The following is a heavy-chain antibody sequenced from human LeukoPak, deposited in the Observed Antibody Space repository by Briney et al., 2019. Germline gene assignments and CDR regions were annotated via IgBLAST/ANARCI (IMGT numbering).Heavy chain of an antibody. V-gene: IGHV4-59*08. J-gene: IGHJ4*02. D-gene: IGHD4-17*01. CDR2: IYYSGST. Sequence: PSETLSLTCAVYGGSFSGYYWSWIRQPPGKGLEWIGYIYYSGSTNYNPSLKSRVTISVDTSKNQFSLKLSSVTAADTAVYYCARARPVDYGDSGDFDYWGQGTLVTVSS. CDR1: GGSFSGYY. CDR3: ARARPVDYGDSGDFDY.